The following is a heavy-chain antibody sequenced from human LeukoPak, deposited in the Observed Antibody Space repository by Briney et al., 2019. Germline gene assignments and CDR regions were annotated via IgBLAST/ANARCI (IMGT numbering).Heavy chain of an antibody. V-gene: IGHV3-30*04. CDR2: ISYDGSNK. Sequence: PGGSLRLSCAASGFTFSSYAMHWVRQAPGKGLEWVAVISYDGSNKYYADSVKGRFTISRDNSKNTLYLQMNSLRAEDTAVYYCARAVVVYGYSYGLDYWGQGTLVTVSS. D-gene: IGHD5-18*01. J-gene: IGHJ4*02. CDR3: ARAVVVYGYSYGLDY. CDR1: GFTFSSYA.